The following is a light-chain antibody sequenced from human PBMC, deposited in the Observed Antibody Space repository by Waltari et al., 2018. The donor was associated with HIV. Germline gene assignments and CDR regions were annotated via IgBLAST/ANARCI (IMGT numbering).Light chain of an antibody. V-gene: IGKV3-15*01. J-gene: IGKJ1*01. Sequence: EIVTTQSPATLSVSPGARATLSCRASQSVSSSLALYQQKPGQAPKLLIYGASTRASGIPARFSGSGSGTEFTLIISSLQSEDCALYYCQQYNNWPPKTFGQGTKVEIK. CDR1: QSVSSS. CDR3: QQYNNWPPKT. CDR2: GAS.